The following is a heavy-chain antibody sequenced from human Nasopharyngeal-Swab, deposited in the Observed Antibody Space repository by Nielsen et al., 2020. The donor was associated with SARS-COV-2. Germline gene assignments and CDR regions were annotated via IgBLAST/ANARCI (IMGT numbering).Heavy chain of an antibody. V-gene: IGHV3-9*01. Sequence: SLKISCAASGFTFDDYAMHWVRQAPGKGLEWVSGINWNSGNKGYADSVKGRFTISRDNAKNSVYLEMTSLRAEDTALYYCAKGLEDWGQGILVTVSS. CDR2: INWNSGNK. J-gene: IGHJ4*02. CDR1: GFTFDDYA. CDR3: AKGLED. D-gene: IGHD1-1*01.